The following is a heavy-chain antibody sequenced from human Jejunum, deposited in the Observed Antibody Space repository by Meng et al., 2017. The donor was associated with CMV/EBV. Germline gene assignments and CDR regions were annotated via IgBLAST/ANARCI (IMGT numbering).Heavy chain of an antibody. CDR3: AKERMYDIDF. CDR1: GFSFDSFS. CDR2: ISSSGRNQ. D-gene: IGHD3-9*01. Sequence: SCAASGFSFDSFSLNWVRQAPGKGLEWVSSISSSGRNQYYADSLKGRSTISRDNGKNSVYLQMDSLRVEDTAVYYCAKERMYDIDFWGQGILVTVSS. J-gene: IGHJ4*02. V-gene: IGHV3-21*04.